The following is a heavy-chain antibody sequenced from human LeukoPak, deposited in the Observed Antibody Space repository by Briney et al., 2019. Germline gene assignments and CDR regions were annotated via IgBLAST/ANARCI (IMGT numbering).Heavy chain of an antibody. CDR1: GFTVSSNY. J-gene: IGHJ6*02. D-gene: IGHD6-19*01. CDR2: IYSGGST. V-gene: IGHV3-66*01. Sequence: GGSLRLSCAASGFTVSSNYMSWVRQAPGKGLEWVSVIYSGGSTHYADSVKGRFTISRDNSKNTLYLQMNSLRAEDTAVYYCARDPIAVAGYYYGMDVWGQGTTVTVSS. CDR3: ARDPIAVAGYYYGMDV.